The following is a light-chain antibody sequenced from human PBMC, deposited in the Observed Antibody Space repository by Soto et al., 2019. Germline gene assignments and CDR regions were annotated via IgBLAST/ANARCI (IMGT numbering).Light chain of an antibody. CDR1: QSVSSSY. CDR3: KQYGSSPYN. V-gene: IGKV3-20*01. Sequence: EIVLTQSPGTLSLSPGERATLSCRASQSVSSSYLAWYQQKPGQAPRLLIYGASSRATGIPDRFSGSGSGTDFTLTISRLEPEDFTVYYCKQYGSSPYNFGQGTKLEIK. CDR2: GAS. J-gene: IGKJ2*01.